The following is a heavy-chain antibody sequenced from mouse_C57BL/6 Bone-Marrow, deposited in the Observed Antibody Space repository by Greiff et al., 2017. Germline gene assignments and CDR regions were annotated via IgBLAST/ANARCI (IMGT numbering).Heavy chain of an antibody. J-gene: IGHJ2*01. D-gene: IGHD1-1*01. CDR2: IYPRDGST. V-gene: IGHV1-85*01. CDR3: ANYGSSYYFGY. Sequence: VKLMESGPELVKPGHSVTLSCTASGFTFTSYDINWVKQRPGQGLEWIGWIYPRDGSTKYNEKFKGKATLTVDTSTSTVYMELHSLTSEDSSVYFCANYGSSYYFGYWGQGTTLSVAS. CDR1: GFTFTSYD.